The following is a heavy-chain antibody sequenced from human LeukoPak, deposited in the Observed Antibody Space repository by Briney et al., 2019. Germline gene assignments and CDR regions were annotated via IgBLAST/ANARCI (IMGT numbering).Heavy chain of an antibody. D-gene: IGHD3-22*01. V-gene: IGHV6-1*01. Sequence: SQTLSLTCAISGDSVSSNRAAWNWIRQSPSRGLEWLGRTYYRSKWYNDYAVSVQSRITINPDTSKNQFSLQLNSVTPEDTAVYYCARGDYWNYYDSSGPLYYFDYWGQGTLVTVSS. CDR1: GDSVSSNRAA. CDR3: ARGDYWNYYDSSGPLYYFDY. CDR2: TYYRSKWYN. J-gene: IGHJ4*02.